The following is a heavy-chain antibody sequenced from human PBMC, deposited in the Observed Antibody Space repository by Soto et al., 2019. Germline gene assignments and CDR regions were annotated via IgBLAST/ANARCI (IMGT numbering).Heavy chain of an antibody. CDR3: AASITIFGETRRNWFDP. D-gene: IGHD3-3*01. J-gene: IGHJ5*02. CDR2: MNPNSGNT. CDR1: GYTFTSYD. V-gene: IGHV1-8*01. Sequence: ASVKVSCKASGYTFTSYDINWVRQATGQGLEWMGWMNPNSGNTGYAQKFQGRVTMTRNTSISTAYMELSSLRSEDTAVYYCAASITIFGETRRNWFDPWGQGTLVTVSS.